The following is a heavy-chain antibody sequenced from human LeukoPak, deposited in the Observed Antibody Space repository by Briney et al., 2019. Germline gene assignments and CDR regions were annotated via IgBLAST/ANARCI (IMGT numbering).Heavy chain of an antibody. CDR2: IYSGGST. Sequence: PGGSLRLSCAASGFTVSSNYMSWVRQAPGKGLEWVSVIYSGGSTYYADSVKGRFTISRDNSKNTLYLQMNSLRAEDTAVYYCARVGGIAVADDAFDIWGQGTMVTVSS. D-gene: IGHD6-19*01. CDR3: ARVGGIAVADDAFDI. V-gene: IGHV3-53*01. J-gene: IGHJ3*02. CDR1: GFTVSSNY.